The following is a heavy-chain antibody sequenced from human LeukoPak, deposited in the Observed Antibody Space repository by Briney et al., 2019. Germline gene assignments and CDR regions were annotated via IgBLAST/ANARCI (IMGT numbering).Heavy chain of an antibody. CDR3: SSRQWRTYHGNWFDP. CDR2: IRRTTYGGST. J-gene: IGHJ5*02. CDR1: GFNFRDFD. Sequence: PGGSLRLSCTASGFNFRDFDMSWLRQAPGKGLEWVGLIRRTTYGGSTDYVASVSGRFTISRDDATGIAYLQMNSLKVDDTAVYYCSSRQWRTYHGNWFDPWGQGTLVTVSS. V-gene: IGHV3-49*03. D-gene: IGHD6-19*01.